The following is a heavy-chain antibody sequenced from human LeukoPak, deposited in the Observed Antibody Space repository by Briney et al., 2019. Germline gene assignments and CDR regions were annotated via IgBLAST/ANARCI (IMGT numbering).Heavy chain of an antibody. V-gene: IGHV3-21*01. Sequence: PGGSLRLSCAASGFTFSGYTMNWVRQAPGKGLEWVSSINPSSTYIYYADSVEGRFTLSRDNAKNSLYLQMNSLRAEDTAVYYCARDFKYTGLPSLLDVWGKGTTVTVSS. CDR1: GFTFSGYT. CDR3: ARDFKYTGLPSLLDV. D-gene: IGHD5-12*01. CDR2: INPSSTYI. J-gene: IGHJ6*04.